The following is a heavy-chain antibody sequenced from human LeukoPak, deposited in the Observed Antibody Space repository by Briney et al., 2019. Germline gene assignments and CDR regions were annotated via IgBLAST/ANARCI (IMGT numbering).Heavy chain of an antibody. V-gene: IGHV3-30*18. J-gene: IGHJ4*02. D-gene: IGHD1-1*01. CDR1: GFTFSSYG. CDR2: ISYDGSNK. Sequence: GGSLRLSCAASGFTFSSYGMHWVRQAPGKGLEWVAVISYDGSNKNYADSVKGRFTISRDNSKNTLYLQMNSLRAEDTAVYYCANTPQPWTQFDYWGQGTLVTVSS. CDR3: ANTPQPWTQFDY.